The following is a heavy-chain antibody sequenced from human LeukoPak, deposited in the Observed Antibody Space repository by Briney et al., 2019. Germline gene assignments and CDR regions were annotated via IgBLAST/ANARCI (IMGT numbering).Heavy chain of an antibody. D-gene: IGHD2-15*01. Sequence: PGGSLRLSCTVSGFTVSSNSWSWVRQAPGKGLEWVSFIYSGGNAHYSDSVKGRFTISRDNPKNTLYLQMNSLRAEDTAIYYCARRAGEYSHPYDYWGQGTLVTVSS. CDR2: IYSGGNA. J-gene: IGHJ4*02. CDR3: ARRAGEYSHPYDY. CDR1: GFTVSSNS. V-gene: IGHV3-53*01.